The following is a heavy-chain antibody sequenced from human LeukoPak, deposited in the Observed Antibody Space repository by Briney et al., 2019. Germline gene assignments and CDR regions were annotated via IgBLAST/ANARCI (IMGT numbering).Heavy chain of an antibody. CDR1: SDSIGNYY. D-gene: IGHD1-7*01. V-gene: IGHV4-59*13. CDR2: YSSTGDS. J-gene: IGHJ5*02. CDR3: ARGYHWNYGWFDP. Sequence: SETLSLTCTVSSDSIGNYYWTWIRQSPGKRLEWLGYYSSTGDSKYNPSLKSRVTMSVDMSKNQFSLKLTSVTAADTAVYFCARGYHWNYGWFDPWGQGTLVTVSS.